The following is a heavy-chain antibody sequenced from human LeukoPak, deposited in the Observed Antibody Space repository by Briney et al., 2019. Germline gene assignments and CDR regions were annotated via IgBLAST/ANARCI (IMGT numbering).Heavy chain of an antibody. Sequence: SETLSLTCTVSGGSISSGGYYWSWIRQHPGKGLEWIGYIYYSGSTYYNPSLKSRVTISVDTSKNQFSLKLSSVTAADTAVYYCAREVEEQFDPWGQGILVTVSS. CDR2: IYYSGST. CDR1: GGSISSGGYY. D-gene: IGHD1-1*01. V-gene: IGHV4-31*03. J-gene: IGHJ5*02. CDR3: AREVEEQFDP.